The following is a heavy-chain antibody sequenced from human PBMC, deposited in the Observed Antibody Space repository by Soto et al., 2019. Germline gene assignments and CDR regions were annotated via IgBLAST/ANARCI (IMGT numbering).Heavy chain of an antibody. CDR2: ISGPSIYI. V-gene: IGHV3-21*01. D-gene: IGHD2-8*01. J-gene: IGHJ6*02. Sequence: EVQLVESGGGLVKPGGSLRLSCVASGFTFSGYSINWVRQAPGKGLEWVSYISGPSIYIYYADSVKVRFTISRDNAKSPVHLQMNSLSAEDTAVYYCARGFRNGFNVWGQGTTVSVSS. CDR3: ARGFRNGFNV. CDR1: GFTFSGYS.